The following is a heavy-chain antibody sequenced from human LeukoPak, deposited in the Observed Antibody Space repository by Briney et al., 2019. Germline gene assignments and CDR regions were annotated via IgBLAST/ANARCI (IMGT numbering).Heavy chain of an antibody. CDR2: ISNDGSTK. CDR3: AKAAYCTSTSCHFSGYTQRPLDS. Sequence: PGRSLRLSCAASGFTFNMYGMHWVRQAPGKGLEWAAGISNDGSTKDYADSVKGRFTISRDSSKKSMFLQMNSLRAEDTAVYYCAKAAYCTSTSCHFSGYTQRPLDSWGQGTLVTVSS. V-gene: IGHV3-30*18. J-gene: IGHJ4*02. D-gene: IGHD2-2*01. CDR1: GFTFNMYG.